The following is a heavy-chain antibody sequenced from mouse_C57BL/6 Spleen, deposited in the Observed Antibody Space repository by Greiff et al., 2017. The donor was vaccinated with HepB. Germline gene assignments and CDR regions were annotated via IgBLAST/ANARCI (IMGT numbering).Heavy chain of an antibody. CDR3: ARGDDDDYDYHMDY. V-gene: IGHV1-69*02. Sequence: VQLQQSGAELVKPGASVKLSCKASGFTFTNYYMHWVKQRPGQGLEWIGRIYPADGETNYTPKFKGKATITADKSSTTAYMQLSSLTSEDTAVYYCARGDDDDYDYHMDYWGQGTTLTVSS. CDR2: IYPADGET. J-gene: IGHJ4*01. D-gene: IGHD2-4*01. CDR1: GFTFTNYY.